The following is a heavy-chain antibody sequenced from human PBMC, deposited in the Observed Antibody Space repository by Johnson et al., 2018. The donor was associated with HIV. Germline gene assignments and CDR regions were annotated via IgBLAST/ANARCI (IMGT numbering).Heavy chain of an antibody. CDR3: AKAVGRQQLVQDAFDI. D-gene: IGHD6-13*01. CDR1: GFTFSSYG. Sequence: QVQLVESGGGVVQPGGSLRLSCAASGFTFSSYGMHWVRQAPGKGLEWVAFIRYDGGTKYYADSLKGRFTISRDNSKNTLYLQMNSLRAEDTAVYYCAKAVGRQQLVQDAFDIWGQGTMVTVSS. CDR2: IRYDGGTK. J-gene: IGHJ3*02. V-gene: IGHV3-30*02.